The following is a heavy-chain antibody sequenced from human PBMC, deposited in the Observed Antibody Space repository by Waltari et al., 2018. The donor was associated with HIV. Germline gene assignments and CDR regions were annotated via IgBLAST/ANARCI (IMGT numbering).Heavy chain of an antibody. V-gene: IGHV3-33*01. CDR3: ARDKAPYSTSSAVDY. D-gene: IGHD4-4*01. Sequence: VQLVESGGGVVQPGRSLRLSCAASGFTFSRFGIHWVRQAPGSGGECVAGIWYDGGDKFHAESVKGRFIISRDNSRNIVFLQMNSLRAEDTALYYCARDKAPYSTSSAVDYWGQGTLVTVSS. CDR1: GFTFSRFG. J-gene: IGHJ4*02. CDR2: IWYDGGDK.